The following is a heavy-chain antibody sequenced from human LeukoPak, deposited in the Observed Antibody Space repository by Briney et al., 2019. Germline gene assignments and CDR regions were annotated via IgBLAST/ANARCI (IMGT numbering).Heavy chain of an antibody. J-gene: IGHJ4*02. Sequence: GGSLRLSCAASGFTFSSYGMHWVRQAPGKGLEWVAVIWYDGSNKYYADSVKGRFTISRDNSKNTLYLQMNSLRAEDTAVYYCAKALVAVAGASDYWGQGTLVTVSS. D-gene: IGHD6-19*01. V-gene: IGHV3-33*06. CDR1: GFTFSSYG. CDR2: IWYDGSNK. CDR3: AKALVAVAGASDY.